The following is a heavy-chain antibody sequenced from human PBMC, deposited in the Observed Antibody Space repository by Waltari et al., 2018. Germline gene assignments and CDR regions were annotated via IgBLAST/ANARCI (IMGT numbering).Heavy chain of an antibody. CDR1: GFSFRTYA. J-gene: IGHJ6*02. CDR2: ISNDGSNK. V-gene: IGHV3-30-3*01. D-gene: IGHD2-2*01. CDR3: ARDSSCSSTRCYYKHGMDV. Sequence: QVQLVESGGGVVQPGRSLRLSCAASGFSFRTYAMHWVRQAPGKGLEWVAVISNDGSNKYYADSLKGRFTISRDNSKNTLYLQMNSLRAEDTAVYYCARDSSCSSTRCYYKHGMDVWGQGTTVTVSS.